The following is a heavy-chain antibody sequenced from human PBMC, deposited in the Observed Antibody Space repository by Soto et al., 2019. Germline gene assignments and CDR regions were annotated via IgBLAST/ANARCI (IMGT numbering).Heavy chain of an antibody. CDR1: GGSFSGYY. D-gene: IGHD3-3*01. J-gene: IGHJ4*02. Sequence: QVQLQQWGAGLLKPSETLSLTCAVYGGSFSGYYWSWIRQPPGKGLEWIGEINHSGSTNYNPSLKSRVTISVDTSKNQFSLKLSPVTAADTAVYYCANSVTYYDFWSGYYPVYFDYWGQGTLVTVSS. V-gene: IGHV4-34*01. CDR3: ANSVTYYDFWSGYYPVYFDY. CDR2: INHSGST.